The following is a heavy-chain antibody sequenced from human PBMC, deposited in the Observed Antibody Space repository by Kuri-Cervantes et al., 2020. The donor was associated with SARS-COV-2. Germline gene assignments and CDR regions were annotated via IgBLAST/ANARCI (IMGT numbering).Heavy chain of an antibody. CDR3: AKLTRPAAFDI. D-gene: IGHD1-1*01. CDR1: GGTFSSHA. CDR2: IIPILGIA. Sequence: SVKVSCKASGGTFSSHAINWVRQAPGQGLEWMGRIIPILGIANYAQKFQGRVTITADKSTSTAYMELSSLRAEDTALYYCAKLTRPAAFDIWDQGTMVTVSS. V-gene: IGHV1-69*04. J-gene: IGHJ3*02.